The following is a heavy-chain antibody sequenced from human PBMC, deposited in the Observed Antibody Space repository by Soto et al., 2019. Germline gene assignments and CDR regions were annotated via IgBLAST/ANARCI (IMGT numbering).Heavy chain of an antibody. CDR2: INHSGST. D-gene: IGHD6-13*01. Sequence: SETLSLTCAVYGGSFSGYYWSWIRQPPGKGLEWIGEINHSGSTNYNPSLKSRVTISVDTSKNQFSLKLSSVTAADTAVYYCARAAVADTNYYYMDVWGKGTTVTVSS. V-gene: IGHV4-34*01. CDR1: GGSFSGYY. CDR3: ARAAVADTNYYYMDV. J-gene: IGHJ6*03.